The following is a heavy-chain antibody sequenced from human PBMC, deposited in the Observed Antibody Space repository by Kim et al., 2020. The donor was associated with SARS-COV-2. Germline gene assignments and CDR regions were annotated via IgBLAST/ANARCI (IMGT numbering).Heavy chain of an antibody. V-gene: IGHV4-59*08. J-gene: IGHJ3*02. D-gene: IGHD3-16*02. CDR3: ARQMITFGGVIVRRGLDAFDI. Sequence: SETLSLTCTVSGGSISSYYWSWIRQPPGKGLEWIGYIYYSGSTNYNPSLKSRVTISVDTSKNQFSLKLSSVTAADTAVYYCARQMITFGGVIVRRGLDAFDIWGQGTMVTVSS. CDR2: IYYSGST. CDR1: GGSISSYY.